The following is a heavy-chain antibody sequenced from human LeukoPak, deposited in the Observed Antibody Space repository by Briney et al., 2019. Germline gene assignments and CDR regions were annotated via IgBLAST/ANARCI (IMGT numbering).Heavy chain of an antibody. J-gene: IGHJ6*02. CDR2: IWYDGSNK. Sequence: PGGSLRLSCAASGFTFSSYAMSWVRQAPGKGLEWVAVIWYDGSNKYYADSVKGRFTISRDNSKNTLYLQMNSLRAEDTAVYYCARDNQQTTENYYGMDVWGQGTTVTVSS. CDR3: ARDNQQTTENYYGMDV. CDR1: GFTFSSYA. V-gene: IGHV3-33*08. D-gene: IGHD4-11*01.